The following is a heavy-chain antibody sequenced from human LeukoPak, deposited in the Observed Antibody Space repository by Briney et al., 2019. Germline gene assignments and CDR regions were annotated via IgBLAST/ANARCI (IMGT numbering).Heavy chain of an antibody. J-gene: IGHJ5*02. D-gene: IGHD3-10*01. CDR1: GYTFTSYD. CDR2: MNPNSGNT. Sequence: GASVKVSCKASGYTFTSYDINWVRQATGQGLEWMGWMNPNSGNTGYAQKFQGRVTMTRNTSISTAYMELSSLRSEDTAVYYCARGAYYYYYGSGSYHTGWFDPWGQGTLVTVSS. CDR3: ARGAYYYYYGSGSYHTGWFDP. V-gene: IGHV1-8*01.